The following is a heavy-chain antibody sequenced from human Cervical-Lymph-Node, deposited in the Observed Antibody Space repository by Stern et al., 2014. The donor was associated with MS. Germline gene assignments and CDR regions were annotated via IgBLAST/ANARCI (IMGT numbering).Heavy chain of an antibody. V-gene: IGHV4-39*01. CDR2: IYYSGST. J-gene: IGHJ5*02. CDR3: ASSDLAAAGTRSPWFDP. CDR1: GGSISSSSYY. D-gene: IGHD6-13*01. Sequence: QVQLQESGPGLVKPSETLSLTCTVSGGSISSSSYYWGWIRQPPGKGLEWIGSIYYSGSTYYNPFLKSRVTISVATSKNQISLKLSSVTAADTAVYYCASSDLAAAGTRSPWFDPWGQGTLVTVSS.